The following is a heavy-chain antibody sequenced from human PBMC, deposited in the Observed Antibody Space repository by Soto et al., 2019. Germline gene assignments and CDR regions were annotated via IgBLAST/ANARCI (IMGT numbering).Heavy chain of an antibody. D-gene: IGHD3-10*01. V-gene: IGHV1-18*01. J-gene: IGHJ6*02. CDR1: GYTFTSYG. CDR3: ARDGAITMVRGVSPPIYYYYGMDV. Sequence: ASVKVSCKASGYTFTSYGISWVRQAPGQGXEWMGWISAYNGNTNYAQKLQGRVTMTTDTSTSTAYMELRSLRSDDTAVYYCARDGAITMVRGVSPPIYYYYGMDVWGQGSTVTVSS. CDR2: ISAYNGNT.